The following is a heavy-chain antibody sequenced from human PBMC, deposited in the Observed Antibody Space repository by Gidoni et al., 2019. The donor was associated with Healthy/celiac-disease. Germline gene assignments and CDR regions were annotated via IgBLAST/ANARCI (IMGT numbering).Heavy chain of an antibody. J-gene: IGHJ2*01. V-gene: IGHV3-9*01. CDR1: GFTFDDYA. CDR2: ISWNSGSI. Sequence: EVQLVESGGGLVQPGRSLRLSCAASGFTFDDYAMHWVRQAPGKGLEWVSGISWNSGSIGYADSVKGRFTISRDNAKNSLYLQMNSLRAEDTALYYCAKDIGYSGYDSPQNGYFDHWGRGTLVTVSS. D-gene: IGHD5-12*01. CDR3: AKDIGYSGYDSPQNGYFDH.